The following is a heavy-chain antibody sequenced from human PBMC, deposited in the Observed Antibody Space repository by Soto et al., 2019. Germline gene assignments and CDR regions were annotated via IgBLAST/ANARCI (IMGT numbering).Heavy chain of an antibody. CDR2: IYSTGTT. J-gene: IGHJ4*02. D-gene: IGHD4-17*01. CDR3: AREAGDDYGDFDDY. V-gene: IGHV4-4*07. Sequence: QVQLQESGPGLVKPSETLSLTCTVSGGSIISYYWSWLRQPAGKGLEWIGRIYSTGTTTYNPALKSRVNMSVDRSNNQFSLKLTSVTAADTAVYYCAREAGDDYGDFDDYWGQGTQVTVSS. CDR1: GGSIISYY.